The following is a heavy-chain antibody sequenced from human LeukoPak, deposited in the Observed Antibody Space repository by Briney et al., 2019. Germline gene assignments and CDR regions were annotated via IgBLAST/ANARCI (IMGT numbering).Heavy chain of an antibody. CDR1: PFSLCTRTYS. D-gene: IGHD6-19*01. J-gene: IGHJ2*01. CDR2: FYYSGST. CDR3: PSHTSIALGDYCYFDL. Sequence: SETLSLTCTLSPFSLCTRTYSPSSIRQPPGKGLEWIGSFYYSGSTYYNPSLKSRVTISVDTSNNQFSLKLSSVTAAVTPVYYSPSHTSIALGDYCYFDLWGRGTRVTVSS. V-gene: IGHV4-39*01.